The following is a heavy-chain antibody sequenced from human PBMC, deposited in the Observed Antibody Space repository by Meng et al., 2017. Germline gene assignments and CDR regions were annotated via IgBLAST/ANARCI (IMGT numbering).Heavy chain of an antibody. J-gene: IGHJ6*02. CDR3: KSVGDPNDHGNYLPSLSLYYGMDV. D-gene: IGHD4-11*01. V-gene: IGHV3-38-3*01. Sequence: GGSLRLSCAASGFTVSSNEMSWVRQAPGKGLEWVASISGGSTYYADYRKGRFTISRDNSKHTLHLQMNSMGAEDTAVYYSKSVGDPNDHGNYLPSLSLYYGMDVWGQGTTVTVSS. CDR2: ISGGST. CDR1: GFTVSSNE.